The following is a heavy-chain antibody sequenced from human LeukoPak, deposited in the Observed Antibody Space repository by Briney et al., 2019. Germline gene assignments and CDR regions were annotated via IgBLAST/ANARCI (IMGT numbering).Heavy chain of an antibody. CDR2: ISSSSSYI. Sequence: GRSLRLSCTASGFTLSTYTMSWVRQAPGKGLEWVSSISSSSSYIYYADSVKGRFTISRDNAKNSLYLQMNSLRAEDTAVYYCAREDHIAVFDYWGQGTLVTVSS. D-gene: IGHD6-19*01. CDR1: GFTLSTYT. CDR3: AREDHIAVFDY. J-gene: IGHJ4*02. V-gene: IGHV3-21*01.